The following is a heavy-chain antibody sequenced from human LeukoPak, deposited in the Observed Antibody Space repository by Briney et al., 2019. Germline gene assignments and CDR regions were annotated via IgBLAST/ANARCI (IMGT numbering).Heavy chain of an antibody. D-gene: IGHD2-21*02. CDR3: ATRGVTYFDY. CDR2: ISSSSSYI. CDR1: GFTFSISA. J-gene: IGHJ4*02. V-gene: IGHV3-21*01. Sequence: PGGSLRLSCAASGFTFSISAMKWVRQAPGKGLEWVSCISSSSSYIYYADSVKGRFTISRDNAKNSLYLQMNSLRAEDTAVYYCATRGVTYFDYWGQGTLVTVSS.